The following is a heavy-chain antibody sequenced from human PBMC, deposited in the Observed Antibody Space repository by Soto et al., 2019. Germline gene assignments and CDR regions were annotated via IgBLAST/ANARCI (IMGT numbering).Heavy chain of an antibody. CDR3: AREPNYFDY. Sequence: QVQLVQSGDEVKKPGASVKDSCKASGYTFTSYGISWLRQAPGQRLEWMGCISAYNGNTKHAQKLHGRVTMTTDTSTSTAYMELRNLRSDDTAVYYCAREPNYFDYWGQGTLVTVSS. CDR1: GYTFTSYG. J-gene: IGHJ4*02. V-gene: IGHV1-18*01. CDR2: ISAYNGNT.